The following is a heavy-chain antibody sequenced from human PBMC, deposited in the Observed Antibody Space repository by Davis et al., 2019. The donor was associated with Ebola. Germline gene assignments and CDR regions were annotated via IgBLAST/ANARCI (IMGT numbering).Heavy chain of an antibody. J-gene: IGHJ4*02. V-gene: IGHV3-15*07. Sequence: PGGSLRLSCVASAFSLTNVWMNWVRQAPGKGLEWVGRIKSKTDGGTTDYAEPVKGRFTISRDDSKNTLYLQMNSLKTEDTAVYYCTTDPLRSNDYWGQGTLVTVSS. CDR2: IKSKTDGGTT. D-gene: IGHD4-11*01. CDR3: TTDPLRSNDY. CDR1: AFSLTNVW.